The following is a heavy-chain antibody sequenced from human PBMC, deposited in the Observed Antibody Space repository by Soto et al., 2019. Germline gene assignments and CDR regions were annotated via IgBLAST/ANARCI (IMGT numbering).Heavy chain of an antibody. D-gene: IGHD3-3*01. CDR1: GGSISGSSYY. Sequence: SETLSLTCTVSGGSISGSSYYWGWIRQPPGKGLEWIGSIYYSGSTYYNPSLKSRVTISVDTSKNQFSLKLSSVTAADTAVYYCARGYDFWSGFDAFDIWGQGTMVTVSS. CDR2: IYYSGST. J-gene: IGHJ3*02. V-gene: IGHV4-39*01. CDR3: ARGYDFWSGFDAFDI.